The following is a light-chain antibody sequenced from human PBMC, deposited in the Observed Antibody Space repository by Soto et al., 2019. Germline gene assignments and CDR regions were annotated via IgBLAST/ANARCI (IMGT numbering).Light chain of an antibody. J-gene: IGLJ1*01. CDR2: DVS. V-gene: IGLV2-14*01. Sequence: QSVRTQPASVSGSPGQSITISCPGTSSDVGGYNYVSWYQQHPGKAPKLMIYDVSNRPSGVSNRFSGSKSGNTASLTISGLQAEDEADYYCRSYTSSSTLVFGTGTKVTVL. CDR3: RSYTSSSTLV. CDR1: SSDVGGYNY.